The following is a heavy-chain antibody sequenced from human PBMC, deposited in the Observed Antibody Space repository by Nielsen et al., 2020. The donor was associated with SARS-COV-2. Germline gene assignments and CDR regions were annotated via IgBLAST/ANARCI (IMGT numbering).Heavy chain of an antibody. J-gene: IGHJ6*02. D-gene: IGHD6-25*01. CDR3: ARDGGYHHYNAHLISFRYYYYGMDV. V-gene: IGHV1-46*01. Sequence: ASVKVSCKASGYTFTSYYMHWVRQAPGQGLEWMGIINPSGGSTSYAQKFQGRVTMTRDTSTSTVYMELSSLRSEDTAVYYCARDGGYHHYNAHLISFRYYYYGMDVWGQGTTVTVSS. CDR2: INPSGGST. CDR1: GYTFTSYY.